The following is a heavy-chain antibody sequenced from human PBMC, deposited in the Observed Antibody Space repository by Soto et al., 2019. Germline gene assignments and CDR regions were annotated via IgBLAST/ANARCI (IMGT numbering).Heavy chain of an antibody. D-gene: IGHD3-9*01. CDR2: ISSSSSTI. Sequence: GGSLRLSCAASGFTFSSYSMNWVRQAPGKGLEWVSYISSSSSTIYYADSVKGRFTICRDNAKNSLYLQMNSLRAEDTAVYYCARDSPPDHDYDILTEVPIYYYYYYMDVWGKGTTVTVSS. J-gene: IGHJ6*03. V-gene: IGHV3-48*01. CDR1: GFTFSSYS. CDR3: ARDSPPDHDYDILTEVPIYYYYYYMDV.